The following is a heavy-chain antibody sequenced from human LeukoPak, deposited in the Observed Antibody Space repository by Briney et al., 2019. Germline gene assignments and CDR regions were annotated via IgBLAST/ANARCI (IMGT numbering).Heavy chain of an antibody. D-gene: IGHD3-22*01. V-gene: IGHV1-2*02. CDR3: ARTYDYYDSSGYYFDY. J-gene: IGHJ4*02. CDR1: GYTFIDRN. CDR2: INPNSGGT. Sequence: ASVKVSCKASGYTFIDRNMYWVRQAPGQGREWMGWINPNSGGTNYAQKFQGRVTMTRDTSISTAYMELSRLRSDDTAVYFCARTYDYYDSSGYYFDYWGQGTLVTVSS.